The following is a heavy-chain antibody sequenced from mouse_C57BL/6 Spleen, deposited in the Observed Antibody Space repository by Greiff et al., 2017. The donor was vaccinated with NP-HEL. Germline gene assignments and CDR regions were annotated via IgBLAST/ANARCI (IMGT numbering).Heavy chain of an antibody. CDR3: AREGQGGGFAY. J-gene: IGHJ3*01. CDR2: IDPSDSET. V-gene: IGHV1-52*01. D-gene: IGHD3-3*01. CDR1: GYTFTSYW. Sequence: QVQLQQPGAELVRPGSSVKLSCKASGYTFTSYWMHWVKQRPIQGLEWIGNIDPSDSETHYNQKFKDKATLTVDKSSSTAYMQLSSLTSEDSAVYYCAREGQGGGFAYGGQGTLVTVSA.